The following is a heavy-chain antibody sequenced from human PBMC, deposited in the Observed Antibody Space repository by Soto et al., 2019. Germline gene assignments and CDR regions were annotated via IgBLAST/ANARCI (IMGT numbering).Heavy chain of an antibody. CDR3: AREHSSGWFFDY. V-gene: IGHV3-53*02. CDR2: IYSGGST. D-gene: IGHD6-19*01. Sequence: EVQLVETGGGLIQPGGSMRLSCAASGFTVSSNYMSWVRQAPGKGLEWVSVIYSGGSTYYADSVKGRFTISRDNSKNTLYLQMNSLRAEDTAAYYCAREHSSGWFFDYWGQGTLVTVSS. J-gene: IGHJ4*02. CDR1: GFTVSSNY.